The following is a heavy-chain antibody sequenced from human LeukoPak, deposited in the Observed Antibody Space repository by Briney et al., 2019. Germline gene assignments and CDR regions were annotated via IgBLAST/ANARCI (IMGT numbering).Heavy chain of an antibody. J-gene: IGHJ5*02. V-gene: IGHV1-46*01. CDR2: INPDGGST. Sequence: GASVKVSCKASGYTFTSYWIQWVRQAPGQGLEWMGLINPDGGSTAYAHRFQGRVTMTRDTSTSTVYMELSSLRSEDTAVYYCARLSGSYYAGWFDPWGQGTLVTVSS. CDR3: ARLSGSYYAGWFDP. CDR1: GYTFTSYW. D-gene: IGHD1-26*01.